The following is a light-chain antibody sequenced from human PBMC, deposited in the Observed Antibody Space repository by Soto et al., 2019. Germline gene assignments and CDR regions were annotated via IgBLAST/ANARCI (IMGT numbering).Light chain of an antibody. V-gene: IGKV1-5*01. J-gene: IGKJ1*01. Sequence: MTQYPSTLSASVGDRVTITCRASQSISTSLAWYQQKPGKAPKLLIYDASSLESGVPSRFSGSGSGTEFALTISGLLPDDFATYFCQQYHRHWTFGQGTKVDIK. CDR3: QQYHRHWT. CDR2: DAS. CDR1: QSISTS.